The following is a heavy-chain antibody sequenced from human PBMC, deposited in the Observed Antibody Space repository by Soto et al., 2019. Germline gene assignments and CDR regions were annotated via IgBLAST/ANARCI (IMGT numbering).Heavy chain of an antibody. J-gene: IGHJ6*02. Sequence: GGSLRLSCAASGFTFSSYWMHWVRQAPGKGLVWVSRINSDGSSTSYADYVKGRFTISRDNAKNTLYLQMNSLRAEDTAVYYCAIDLLRITMVRDYYYYGMDVWGQGTTVTVSS. D-gene: IGHD3-10*01. CDR2: INSDGSST. CDR3: AIDLLRITMVRDYYYYGMDV. CDR1: GFTFSSYW. V-gene: IGHV3-74*01.